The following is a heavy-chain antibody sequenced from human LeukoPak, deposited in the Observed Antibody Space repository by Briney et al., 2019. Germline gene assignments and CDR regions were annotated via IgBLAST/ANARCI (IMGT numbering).Heavy chain of an antibody. CDR1: GFTFSSYA. Sequence: GGSLRLSCAASGFTFSSYAMHWVRQAPGKGLEWVAVILYDGSNKYYADSVKGRFTISRDNSKNTLYLQMNSLRAEDTAVYYCARDYGGNSVPDYWGQGTLVTVSS. CDR3: ARDYGGNSVPDY. J-gene: IGHJ4*02. D-gene: IGHD4-23*01. V-gene: IGHV3-30-3*01. CDR2: ILYDGSNK.